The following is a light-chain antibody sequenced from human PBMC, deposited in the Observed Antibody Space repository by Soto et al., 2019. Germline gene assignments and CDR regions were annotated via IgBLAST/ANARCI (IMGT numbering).Light chain of an antibody. CDR1: QSVSRY. J-gene: IGKJ5*01. CDR3: QQRSNWPIT. Sequence: EIGLTQSPATLSLSPGERATLSCRASQSVSRYLAWYQQKPGQAPRLLIYDASNRATGIPARFSGSGSGTDFTLTISSLEPEDFAVYYCQQRSNWPITFGQGTRLEIK. V-gene: IGKV3-11*01. CDR2: DAS.